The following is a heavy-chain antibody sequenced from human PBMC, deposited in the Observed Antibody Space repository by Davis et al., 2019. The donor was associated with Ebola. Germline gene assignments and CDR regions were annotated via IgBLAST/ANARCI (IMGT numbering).Heavy chain of an antibody. V-gene: IGHV4-34*01. Sequence: EWIREIKHSGSTNYNPSLKSRVTISVDTSKNQFSLKLISVTAAHTAVYYCARGRLYSYGTPRYWGQGTLVT. CDR3: ARGRLYSYGTPRY. D-gene: IGHD5-18*01. CDR2: IKHSGST. J-gene: IGHJ4*02.